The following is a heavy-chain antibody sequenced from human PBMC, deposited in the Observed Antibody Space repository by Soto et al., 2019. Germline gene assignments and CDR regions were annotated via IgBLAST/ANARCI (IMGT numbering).Heavy chain of an antibody. D-gene: IGHD5-12*01. CDR2: VSYDGSNK. V-gene: IGHV3-30*18. Sequence: PVGSLRLSCAASGFTFSSYGMHWVRQAPGKGLEWVAVVSYDGSNKYYADSVKGRFTISRDNSKNTLYLQMNSLRAEDTAVYYCAKDPWSNGGNVDIVATAYYDYWGQGTLVTVSS. CDR3: AKDPWSNGGNVDIVATAYYDY. CDR1: GFTFSSYG. J-gene: IGHJ4*02.